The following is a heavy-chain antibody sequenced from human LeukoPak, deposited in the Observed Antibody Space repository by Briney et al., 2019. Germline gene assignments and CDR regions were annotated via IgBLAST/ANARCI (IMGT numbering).Heavy chain of an antibody. J-gene: IGHJ6*02. CDR2: INPSGGST. V-gene: IGHV1-46*01. Sequence: ASVKVSCKASGYTFTSYYMHWVRQAPGQGLEWMGIINPSGGSTSYAQKFQGGVTMTRDTSTSTVYMELSSLRSEDTAVYYCARDHGAMVTAYYYGMDVWGQGTTVTVSS. D-gene: IGHD5-18*01. CDR3: ARDHGAMVTAYYYGMDV. CDR1: GYTFTSYY.